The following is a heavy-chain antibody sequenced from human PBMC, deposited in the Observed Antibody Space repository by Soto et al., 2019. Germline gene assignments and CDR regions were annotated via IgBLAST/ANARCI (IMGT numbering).Heavy chain of an antibody. J-gene: IGHJ4*02. CDR1: GDSITSVRYS. V-gene: IGHV4-30-2*01. Sequence: QLQLRESGSRLVQPSQTLPLICSVSGDSITSVRYSWSWIRQAPGKGLEGIGNIHVTGYTSFSPSLRRPLTMSVDTSKNQFSLSLNSVTAANTAVYYCARGGALRPYGHVPLAFWGQGTLVTVSS. CDR2: IHVTGYT. CDR3: ARGGALRPYGHVPLAF. D-gene: IGHD3-16*01.